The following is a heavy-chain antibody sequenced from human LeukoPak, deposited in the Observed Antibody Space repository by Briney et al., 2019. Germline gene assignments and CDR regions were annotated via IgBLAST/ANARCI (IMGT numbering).Heavy chain of an antibody. CDR1: GXSFSGYY. Sequence: SETLSLTCAVYGXSFSGYYRSWIRQPPGKGLEWIGEINHSGSTNYNPSLKSRVTISVDTSKNQFSLKLSSVTAADTAVYYCASTRQQLVYYYWGQGTLVTVSS. D-gene: IGHD6-13*01. V-gene: IGHV4-34*01. CDR2: INHSGST. CDR3: ASTRQQLVYYY. J-gene: IGHJ4*02.